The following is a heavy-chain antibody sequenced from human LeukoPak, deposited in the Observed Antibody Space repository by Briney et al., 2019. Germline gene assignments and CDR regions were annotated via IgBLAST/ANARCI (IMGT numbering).Heavy chain of an antibody. V-gene: IGHV1-2*02. J-gene: IGHJ4*02. CDR3: ARGGSYGNY. D-gene: IGHD3-16*01. CDR1: GGTFSSYA. Sequence: ASVKVSCKASGGTFSSYAISWVRQAPGQGLEWMGWINPNSGGTDYAQKFQGRVTMTRDTSISTVYMELSRLTSDDTAVYYCARGGSYGNYWGQGTLVTVSS. CDR2: INPNSGGT.